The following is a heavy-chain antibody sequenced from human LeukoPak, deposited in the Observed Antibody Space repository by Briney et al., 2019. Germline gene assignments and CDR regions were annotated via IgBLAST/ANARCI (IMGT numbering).Heavy chain of an antibody. CDR3: ARHLRADRPVSGMDV. CDR1: GGSISSGSYY. Sequence: PSETLSLTCTVSGGSISSGSYYWSWIQQPAGKGLEWIGRIYTSGSTNYNPSLKSRVTISVDTSKNQFSLKLSSVTAADTAVYYCARHLRADRPVSGMDVWGQGTTVTVSS. J-gene: IGHJ6*02. D-gene: IGHD1-14*01. V-gene: IGHV4-61*02. CDR2: IYTSGST.